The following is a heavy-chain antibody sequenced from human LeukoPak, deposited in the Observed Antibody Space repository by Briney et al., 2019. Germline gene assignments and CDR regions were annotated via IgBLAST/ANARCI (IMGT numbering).Heavy chain of an antibody. CDR2: IKPDGSDK. D-gene: IGHD3-22*01. CDR1: GFSFDTYW. Sequence: GGSLRLSCAASGFSFDTYWMNWVRQAPGKGLEWVARIKPDGSDKNYVDSVKGRCTISRDNARNSVYLQMNSLRAEDTAVYYCAKDYRITMIVVVITDFLGDAFDIWGQGTMVTVSS. J-gene: IGHJ3*02. CDR3: AKDYRITMIVVVITDFLGDAFDI. V-gene: IGHV3-7*03.